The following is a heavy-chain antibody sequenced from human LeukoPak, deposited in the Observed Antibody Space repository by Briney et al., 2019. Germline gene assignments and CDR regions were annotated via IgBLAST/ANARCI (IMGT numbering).Heavy chain of an antibody. V-gene: IGHV4-4*07. Sequence: SETLSLTCTVSGGSISSYYWSWIRQPAGKGLEWIGGIYTSGSTNYNPSLKSRVTMSVDTSKNQFSLKLSSVTAADTAVYYCARDQTTAVRSSGPQRYYYGMDVWGQGTTVTVSS. J-gene: IGHJ6*02. D-gene: IGHD3-22*01. CDR1: GGSISSYY. CDR2: IYTSGST. CDR3: ARDQTTAVRSSGPQRYYYGMDV.